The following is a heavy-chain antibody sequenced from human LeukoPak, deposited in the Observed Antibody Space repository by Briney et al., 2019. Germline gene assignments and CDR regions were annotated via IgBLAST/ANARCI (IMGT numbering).Heavy chain of an antibody. Sequence: GGTLRLSCAASGFTFSRYTMNWVRQAPGKGLEWVAITSYDASNKDYADSVKGRFTISRDNSKNTLYLQMNSLTTEDTAVYYCARDIPVDYWGQGTLVTVSS. V-gene: IGHV3-30*04. J-gene: IGHJ4*02. CDR1: GFTFSRYT. CDR2: TSYDASNK. CDR3: ARDIPVDY.